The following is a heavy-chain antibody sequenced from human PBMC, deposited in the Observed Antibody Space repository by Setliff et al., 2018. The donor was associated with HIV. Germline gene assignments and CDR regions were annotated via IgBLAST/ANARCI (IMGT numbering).Heavy chain of an antibody. CDR1: GFTFSTHG. Sequence: AGGSLRLSCAASGFTFSTHGMHWVRQAPGKGLEWVAIISYDGTSKHYADSLKGRFTISRDNSKNTIYLQMVSLRAEDTAVYFCAKGNYRFENWGQGTLVTVSS. CDR2: ISYDGTSK. V-gene: IGHV3-30*18. J-gene: IGHJ4*02. CDR3: AKGNYRFEN. D-gene: IGHD3-16*02.